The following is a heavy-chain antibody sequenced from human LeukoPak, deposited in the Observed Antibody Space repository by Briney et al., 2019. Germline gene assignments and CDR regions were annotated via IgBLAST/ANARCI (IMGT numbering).Heavy chain of an antibody. CDR2: IYPGDSDT. J-gene: IGHJ4*02. Sequence: GESLKISCKGSGYSFTSYWIGWVRQMPGKGLEWMGIIYPGDSDTRYSPSFQGQVTLSADKSSSTAYLQWSSMKASDTAMYYCARQDYRNNWYRFDYWGQGTLVTVSS. CDR3: ARQDYRNNWYRFDY. V-gene: IGHV5-51*01. CDR1: GYSFTSYW. D-gene: IGHD6-13*01.